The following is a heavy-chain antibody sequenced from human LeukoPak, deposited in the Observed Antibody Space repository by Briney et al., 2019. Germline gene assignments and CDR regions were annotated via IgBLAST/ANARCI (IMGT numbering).Heavy chain of an antibody. V-gene: IGHV3-23*01. CDR2: ISGSGGST. CDR1: GFTFSSYG. D-gene: IGHD3-22*01. CDR3: AKPFYDSSGYYPHNWFDP. J-gene: IGHJ5*02. Sequence: GGTLRLSCAASGFTFSSYGMSWVRRAPGKGLEWVSAISGSGGSTYYADSVKGRFTISRDNSKNTLYLQMNSLRAEDTAVYYCAKPFYDSSGYYPHNWFDPWGQETLVTVSS.